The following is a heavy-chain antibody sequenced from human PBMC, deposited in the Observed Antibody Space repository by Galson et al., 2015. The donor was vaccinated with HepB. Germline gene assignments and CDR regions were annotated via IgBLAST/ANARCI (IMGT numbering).Heavy chain of an antibody. CDR3: ASGQLHLVVVPGQPRKYYHYGLGV. CDR2: IYNSGTT. D-gene: IGHD2-2*01. V-gene: IGHV4-4*07. CDR1: GGSMSGYS. Sequence: SETLSLTCNISGGSMSGYSWNWVRQPAGKGLEWIGRIYNSGTTKYNPSLQSRLSLSVDTSEAQFSLKLTSVTAADTAVYYCASGQLHLVVVPGQPRKYYHYGLGVWGQGATVTVSS. J-gene: IGHJ6*02.